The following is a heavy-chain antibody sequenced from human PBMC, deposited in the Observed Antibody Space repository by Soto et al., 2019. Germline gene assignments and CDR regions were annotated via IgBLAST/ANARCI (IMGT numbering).Heavy chain of an antibody. CDR2: INAGNGNT. V-gene: IGHV1-3*01. CDR3: ARAAIFGVAPFDY. CDR1: GYTFTSYA. J-gene: IGHJ4*02. Sequence: ASVKVSCKASGYTFTSYAMHWVRQAPGQRLEWMGWINAGNGNTKYSQKFQGRVTITRDTSASTAYMELSSLRSEDTAVYYCARAAIFGVAPFDYWGQGALVTVSS. D-gene: IGHD3-3*01.